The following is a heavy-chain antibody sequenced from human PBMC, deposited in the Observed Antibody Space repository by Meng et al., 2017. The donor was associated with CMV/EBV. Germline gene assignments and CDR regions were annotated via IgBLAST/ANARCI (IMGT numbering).Heavy chain of an antibody. J-gene: IGHJ4*02. D-gene: IGHD3-22*01. CDR3: LTMNFDY. CDR2: IWNDGSDK. CDR1: GFPFSNYG. V-gene: IGHV3-33*01. Sequence: ASGFPFSNYGMHWARQAPGKGLEWVALIWNDGSDKWTGKSDKSYADSVKGRFTISSDDSKNTLYLQMNGLRAEDTAVYYCLTMNFDYWGQGTLVTVSS.